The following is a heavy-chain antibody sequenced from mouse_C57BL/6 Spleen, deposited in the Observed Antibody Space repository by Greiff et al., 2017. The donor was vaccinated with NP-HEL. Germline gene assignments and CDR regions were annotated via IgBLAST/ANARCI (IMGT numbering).Heavy chain of an antibody. Sequence: VQLQQSGAELVRPGTSVKMSCKASGYTFTNYWIGWAKQRPGHGLEWIGDIYPGGGYTNYNEKFKGKATLTADKSSSTAYLQFSSLTSEDSATYYCARCDAIFDYWGQGTPLTVSS. D-gene: IGHD2-12*01. CDR3: ARCDAIFDY. J-gene: IGHJ2*01. CDR1: GYTFTNYW. V-gene: IGHV1-63*01. CDR2: IYPGGGYT.